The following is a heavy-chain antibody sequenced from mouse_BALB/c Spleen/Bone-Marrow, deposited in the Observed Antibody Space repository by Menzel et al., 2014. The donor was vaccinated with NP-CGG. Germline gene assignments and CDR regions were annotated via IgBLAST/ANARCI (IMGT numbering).Heavy chain of an antibody. J-gene: IGHJ2*01. CDR3: TIGGFDY. CDR1: GYTFTSYR. Sequence: VQLQQSGAELVKPGASVKLSCKASGYTFTSYRMHWVKLRPGQGFEWIGEINPSNGGTNYNEKFKRKATLTVDKSSSTAYMQLSSLTSEDSAVYYCTIGGFDYWGQGTTLTVPS. CDR2: INPSNGGT. V-gene: IGHV1S16*01.